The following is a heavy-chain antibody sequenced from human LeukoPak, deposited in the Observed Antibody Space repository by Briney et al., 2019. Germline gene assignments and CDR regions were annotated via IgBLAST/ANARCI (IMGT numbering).Heavy chain of an antibody. D-gene: IGHD2-2*02. CDR1: GYSISSGFY. J-gene: IGHJ3*01. Sequence: SETLSLTCAVCGYSISSGFYWVWIRQSPGKGLEWLASIYGGGTTYYNPALKNRLTISLVTSKNHFSVNLTSVTAADTAVYYCARGFCSSIDCYNDAFVWGQGTMVTVSS. CDR3: ARGFCSSIDCYNDAFV. CDR2: IYGGGTT. V-gene: IGHV4-38-2*01.